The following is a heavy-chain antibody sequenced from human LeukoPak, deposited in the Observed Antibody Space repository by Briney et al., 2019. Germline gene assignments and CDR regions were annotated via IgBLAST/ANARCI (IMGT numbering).Heavy chain of an antibody. D-gene: IGHD3-22*01. CDR2: ISSSSDKI. Sequence: GGCLSLSCAASGITFSSYNMNWVRQAPGKGLEWVSYISSSSDKIYYAKSVKGRFTISRDNAKNSLYLQMNSLTAEDTAVYYCATDDYDSSVPIWGHGTMVTVSS. CDR1: GITFSSYN. CDR3: ATDDYDSSVPI. J-gene: IGHJ3*02. V-gene: IGHV3-48*04.